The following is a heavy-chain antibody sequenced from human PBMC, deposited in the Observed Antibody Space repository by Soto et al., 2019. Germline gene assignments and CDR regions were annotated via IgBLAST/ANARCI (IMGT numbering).Heavy chain of an antibody. CDR3: ARGGYVWGSYRYYFDY. CDR1: GDSISSMNW. D-gene: IGHD3-16*02. V-gene: IGHV4-4*02. J-gene: IGHJ4*02. Sequence: SETLSLSCAVSGDSISSMNWWSWVRQPPGKGLEWIGEIHHSGSTNYNPSLKSRVTISVEKSKNQLSLKLSSVTAADTAVYYCARGGYVWGSYRYYFDYWGQGTLVTVSS. CDR2: IHHSGST.